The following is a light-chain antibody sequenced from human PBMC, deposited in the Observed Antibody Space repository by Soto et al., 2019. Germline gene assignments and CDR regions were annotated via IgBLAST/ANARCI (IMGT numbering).Light chain of an antibody. J-gene: IGKJ5*01. CDR2: GAS. V-gene: IGKV3-20*01. CDR3: QQYNKWPIT. Sequence: EIVLTQSPGTLSLSPGERATLSCRASQSVSSRSLAWYQQKPGQAPRLLISGASSRAADIPDRFSGSGSGTDFTLTINRLEPEDFAIYYCQQYNKWPITFGQGTRLEIK. CDR1: QSVSSRS.